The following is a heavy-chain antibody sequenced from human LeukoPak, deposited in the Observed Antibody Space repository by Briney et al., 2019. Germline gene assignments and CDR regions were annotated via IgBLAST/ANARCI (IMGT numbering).Heavy chain of an antibody. V-gene: IGHV3-74*03. CDR3: AREGRVSGYDFDC. Sequence: GGSLRLSCAASGLAFSSYWMHWVRQAPGKGLVWVSRINSDGSSITYADSVKGRFTISRDNAKNTLYLQMNSLRVEDTAVYYCAREGRVSGYDFDCWGQGTLVTVSS. CDR1: GLAFSSYW. D-gene: IGHD5-12*01. CDR2: INSDGSSI. J-gene: IGHJ4*02.